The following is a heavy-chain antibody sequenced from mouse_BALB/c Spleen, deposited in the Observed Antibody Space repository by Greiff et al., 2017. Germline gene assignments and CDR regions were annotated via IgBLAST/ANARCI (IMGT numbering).Heavy chain of an antibody. CDR2: ISYSGST. J-gene: IGHJ3*01. CDR1: GYSITSDYA. D-gene: IGHD2-2*01. CDR3: ARSLYYGYVPFAY. Sequence: EVQLVESGPGLVKPSQSLSLTCTVTGYSITSDYAWNWIRQFPGNKLEWMGYISYSGSTSYNPSLKSRISITRDTSKNQFFLQLNSVTTEDTATYYCARSLYYGYVPFAYWGQGTLVTVSA. V-gene: IGHV3-2*02.